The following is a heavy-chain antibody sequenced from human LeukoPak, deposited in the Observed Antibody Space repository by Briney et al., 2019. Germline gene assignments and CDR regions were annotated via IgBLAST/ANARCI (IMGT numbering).Heavy chain of an antibody. J-gene: IGHJ4*02. CDR1: GLTFDDYG. CDR3: ARVSRAADDDGPHDY. V-gene: IGHV3-20*04. D-gene: IGHD4/OR15-4a*01. CDR2: INWNGGST. Sequence: GGSLRLSCAASGLTFDDYGMSWVRQAPGKGLEWVSGINWNGGSTGYADSVKGRFTISRDNAKNSLHLQMNSLRAEDTALYYCARVSRAADDDGPHDYWGQGTLVTVSS.